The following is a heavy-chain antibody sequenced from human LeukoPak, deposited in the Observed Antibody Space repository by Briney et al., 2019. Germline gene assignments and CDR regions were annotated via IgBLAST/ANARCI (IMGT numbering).Heavy chain of an antibody. CDR1: GFTFNDYA. D-gene: IGHD6-19*01. Sequence: GRSLRLSCEASGFTFNDYAMHWVRQAPGKGLEWVSGISWNSGSIGYADSVKGRFTISRDNPKNSLYLHINRLGTEDTALYYCAKDMYSSGSNGEGYLQHWGQGTLVTVSS. V-gene: IGHV3-9*01. CDR2: ISWNSGSI. CDR3: AKDMYSSGSNGEGYLQH. J-gene: IGHJ1*01.